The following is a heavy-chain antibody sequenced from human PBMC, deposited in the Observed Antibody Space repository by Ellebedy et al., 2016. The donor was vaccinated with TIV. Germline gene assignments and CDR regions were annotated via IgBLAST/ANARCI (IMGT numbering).Heavy chain of an antibody. V-gene: IGHV3-74*01. CDR2: ISGDGSRT. CDR3: ARGPSYCGGDCYSYFHY. Sequence: GGSLKISCAASGFTFSSYWMHWVRQAPGKGLVWVSHISGDGSRTSYADSAKGRFTISRDNAKNTLYLQMMGLGTDDTAVYYCARGPSYCGGDCYSYFHYWGQGTLVTVSS. CDR1: GFTFSSYW. J-gene: IGHJ4*02. D-gene: IGHD2-21*02.